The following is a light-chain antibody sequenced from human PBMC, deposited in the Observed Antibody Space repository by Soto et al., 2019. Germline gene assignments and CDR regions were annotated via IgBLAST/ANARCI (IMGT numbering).Light chain of an antibody. Sequence: QSALTQPASVSGSPGQSITISCTGTSSDVGGYNYVSWYQQHPGEAPKLMIYEVSNRPSGVSNRFSGSKSGNTASLTISGLQAEDEADYYCSSYTISSTNVFGTGTKVTVL. CDR2: EVS. J-gene: IGLJ1*01. V-gene: IGLV2-14*01. CDR3: SSYTISSTNV. CDR1: SSDVGGYNY.